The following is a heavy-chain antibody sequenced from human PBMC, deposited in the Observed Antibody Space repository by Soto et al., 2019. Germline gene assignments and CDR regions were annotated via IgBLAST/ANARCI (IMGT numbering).Heavy chain of an antibody. D-gene: IGHD2-21*01. CDR2: VYYSGGA. J-gene: IGHJ5*01. Sequence: FWGWIRQPPGKGLEFIGTVYYSGGAHYNSSLKSRVTISVDTANNQVSLRMRSLTAADTAVYYCGRVVEGATRHTDLDSWGQGTLVTVSS. CDR3: GRVVEGATRHTDLDS. V-gene: IGHV4-39*01. CDR1: F.